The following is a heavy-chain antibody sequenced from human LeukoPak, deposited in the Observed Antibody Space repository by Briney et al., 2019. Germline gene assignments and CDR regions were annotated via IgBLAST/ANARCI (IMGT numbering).Heavy chain of an antibody. CDR1: GGSISSYY. Sequence: SETLSLTCTVSGGSISSYYWSWIRQPPGKGLEWIGYIYYSGSTDSNPSLKSRVTISLDTSKNQFSLNLSSVTAADTAVYYCARRWVYDKRAFDAWGQGTMVTVSS. D-gene: IGHD3-16*01. CDR2: IYYSGST. J-gene: IGHJ3*01. V-gene: IGHV4-59*08. CDR3: ARRWVYDKRAFDA.